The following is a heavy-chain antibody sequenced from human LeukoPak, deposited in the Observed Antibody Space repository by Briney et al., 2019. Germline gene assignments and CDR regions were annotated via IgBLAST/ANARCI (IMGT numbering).Heavy chain of an antibody. D-gene: IGHD3-22*01. J-gene: IGHJ4*02. CDR3: AKMMGYYYDSSGLGFDY. Sequence: PGGSLRLSCAASGFTFSSYAMSWVRQAPGKGLEWVSVMSGSGGSTDYADSAKGRFTISRDNSKNTLYLQMKSLRAEDTAVYYCAKMMGYYYDSSGLGFDYWGQGTLATVSS. V-gene: IGHV3-23*01. CDR1: GFTFSSYA. CDR2: MSGSGGST.